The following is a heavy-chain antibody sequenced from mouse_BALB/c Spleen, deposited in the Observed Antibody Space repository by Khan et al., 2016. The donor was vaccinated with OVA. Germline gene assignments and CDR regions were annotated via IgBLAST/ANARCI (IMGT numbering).Heavy chain of an antibody. Sequence: EVQLQESGPGLVKPSQSLSLTCTVTGYSITSDYAWNWIRQFPGNKLEWMGYISYSGSTSYNPSLKSRISITRDQYKNQFFLQLNSVTTEDTATYYCARSISANWGQGTTLTVSS. V-gene: IGHV3-2*02. CDR2: ISYSGST. CDR3: ARSISAN. D-gene: IGHD6-1*01. J-gene: IGHJ2*01. CDR1: GYSITSDYA.